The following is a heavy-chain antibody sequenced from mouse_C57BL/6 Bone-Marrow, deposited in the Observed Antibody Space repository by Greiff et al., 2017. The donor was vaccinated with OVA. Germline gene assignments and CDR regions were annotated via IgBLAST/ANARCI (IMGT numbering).Heavy chain of an antibody. CDR3: TRGYSNYYSMDY. D-gene: IGHD2-5*01. J-gene: IGHJ4*01. CDR2: IDPETGGT. CDR1: GYTFTDYE. Sequence: SGAELVRPGASVTLSCKASGYTFTDYEMHWVKQTPVHGLEWIGAIDPETGGTAYKQKFKGKAILTADKSSSTSYMELRHLTSEYSADDYCTRGYSNYYSMDYWGQGTSVTVSS. V-gene: IGHV1-15*01.